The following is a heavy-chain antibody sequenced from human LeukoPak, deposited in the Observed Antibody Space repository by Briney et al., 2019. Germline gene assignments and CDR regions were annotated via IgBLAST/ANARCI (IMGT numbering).Heavy chain of an antibody. CDR3: ARYPPIPSSAVDY. V-gene: IGHV3-48*03. J-gene: IGHJ4*02. Sequence: GGSLRLSCAASGFLFFSYEMNWVRQAPRKGLEWVSYIRSGGNTIYYADSVKGRFTISRDKTKNSLYLQMNSLTSEDRAVYYCARYPPIPSSAVDYWGQGTLVTVSS. CDR2: IRSGGNTI. D-gene: IGHD3-22*01. CDR1: GFLFFSYE.